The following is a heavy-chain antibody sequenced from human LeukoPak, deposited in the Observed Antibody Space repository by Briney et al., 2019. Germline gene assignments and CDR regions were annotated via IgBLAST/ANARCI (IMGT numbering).Heavy chain of an antibody. V-gene: IGHV1-46*01. Sequence: ASVKVSCKASGYTFTSYYMHWVRQAPGQGLEWMGIINPSGGSTSYAQKFQGRVTMTRDTSTSTVYMELSSLRSEGTAVYYCARRCCSSTSCYPGGNWFDPWGQGTLVTVSS. CDR1: GYTFTSYY. D-gene: IGHD2-2*01. CDR3: ARRCCSSTSCYPGGNWFDP. CDR2: INPSGGST. J-gene: IGHJ5*02.